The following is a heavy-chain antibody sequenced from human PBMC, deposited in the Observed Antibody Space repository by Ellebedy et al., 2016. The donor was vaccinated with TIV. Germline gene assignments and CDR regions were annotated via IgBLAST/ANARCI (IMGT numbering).Heavy chain of an antibody. CDR1: GASFSRYF. J-gene: IGHJ4*02. CDR3: ARGGQWELLEGYFDY. D-gene: IGHD1-26*01. V-gene: IGHV4-34*01. Sequence: SETLSLXXAVYGASFSRYFWSWVRQPPGKGLEWIGEINRSGNTNYNPSLKSRLTISLDTSKKQLSLKLNSVTAADTAIYYCARGGQWELLEGYFDYWGQGILVTVSS. CDR2: INRSGNT.